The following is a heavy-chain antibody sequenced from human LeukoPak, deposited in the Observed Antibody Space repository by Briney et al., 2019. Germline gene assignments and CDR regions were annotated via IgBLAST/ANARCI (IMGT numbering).Heavy chain of an antibody. V-gene: IGHV3-72*01. D-gene: IGHD7-27*01. Sequence: QSGGSLTLSCAASGFTFSDHHMDWVRQAPGEGLEWVARIRNKANRYTTEYPASVKGRFTISRDDSEISLYLQMDSLKTEDTAVYYCARSPLGIAPFDYWGQGTLVTVSS. CDR1: GFTFSDHH. J-gene: IGHJ4*02. CDR2: IRNKANRYTT. CDR3: ARSPLGIAPFDY.